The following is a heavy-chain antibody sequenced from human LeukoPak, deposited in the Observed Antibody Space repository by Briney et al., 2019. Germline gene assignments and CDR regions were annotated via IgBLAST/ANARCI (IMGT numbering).Heavy chain of an antibody. CDR1: GFTFSDYY. J-gene: IGHJ3*02. V-gene: IGHV3-11*01. D-gene: IGHD3-16*01. Sequence: PGGSLSLSCAASGFTFSDYYMSWIRQAPGKGLEWVSYISGSGSTMYYADSVKGRFTISRDNAKNSLYLQLNSLRAEETAVYFWARDRLGGHDASYIWGQGTTVTVSS. CDR3: ARDRLGGHDASYI. CDR2: ISGSGSTM.